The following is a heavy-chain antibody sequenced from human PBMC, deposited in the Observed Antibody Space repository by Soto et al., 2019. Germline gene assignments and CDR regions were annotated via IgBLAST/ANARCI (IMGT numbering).Heavy chain of an antibody. CDR2: ISSSSSYI. J-gene: IGHJ4*02. CDR3: ARDDDTMAYYFDY. D-gene: IGHD3-22*01. CDR1: GFTFSSYS. V-gene: IGHV3-21*01. Sequence: GGSLRLSCAASGFTFSSYSMNWVRQAPGKGLEWVSSISSSSSYIYYADSVKGRFTISRDNAKNSLYLQMNSLRAEDTAVYYCARDDDTMAYYFDYWGQGTLVTVPQ.